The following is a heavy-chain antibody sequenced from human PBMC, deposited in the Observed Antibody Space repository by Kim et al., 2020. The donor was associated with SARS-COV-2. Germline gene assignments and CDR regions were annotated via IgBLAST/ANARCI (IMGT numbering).Heavy chain of an antibody. CDR3: ARGDYYGSGKVIAY. D-gene: IGHD3-10*01. J-gene: IGHJ4*02. CDR2: INPESGGK. CDR1: GYTFGDYY. Sequence: ASVKVSCKTSGYTFGDYYIQWVRQAPGQGLEWMGWINPESGGKNYAQKFQGRVTMTRDTSITVAYLELNSLTSVDTAVYYCARGDYYGSGKVIAYWGQGTLVTVSS. V-gene: IGHV1-2*02.